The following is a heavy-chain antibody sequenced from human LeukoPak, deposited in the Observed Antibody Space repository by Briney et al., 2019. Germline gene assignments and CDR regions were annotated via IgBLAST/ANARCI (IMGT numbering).Heavy chain of an antibody. CDR1: GYTFTGYY. D-gene: IGHD3-16*01. J-gene: IGHJ3*02. V-gene: IGHV1-2*02. CDR3: ASWGVGSHRPDAFDI. Sequence: GASVKVSCKASGYTFTGYYMHWVRQAPGQGLEWMGWINPNSGGTNYAQKFQGRVTMTRDTSISTAYMELSRLRSDDTAVYYCASWGVGSHRPDAFDIWGQGTMVTVSS. CDR2: INPNSGGT.